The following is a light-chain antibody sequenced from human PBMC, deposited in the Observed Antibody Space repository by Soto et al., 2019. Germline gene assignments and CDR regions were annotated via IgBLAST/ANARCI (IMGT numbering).Light chain of an antibody. CDR3: SSYTSSTTWV. V-gene: IGLV2-14*01. J-gene: IGLJ3*02. CDR2: EVS. CDR1: SSDVGAYNY. Sequence: QSVLTQPASVSGSPGQSITISCTGSSSDVGAYNYVSWFQQHPGKAPKLIIYEVSNRPSGVSDRFSGSKSGNTASLTISGLQAEDEADYHCSSYTSSTTWVFGGGTKVTVL.